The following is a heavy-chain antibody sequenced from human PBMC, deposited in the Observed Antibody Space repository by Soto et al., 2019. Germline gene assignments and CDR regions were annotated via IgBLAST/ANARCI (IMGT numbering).Heavy chain of an antibody. Sequence: KAXETLSLAGAVSGGSISSYYWSGIRQPPGKGLEWIGYIYYSGSTNYNPSLKSRVTISVDTSKNQFSLNLSSVTAADTAVYYCARTKNTAMVPWGQGTLVTV. CDR3: ARTKNTAMVP. J-gene: IGHJ5*02. CDR2: IYYSGST. V-gene: IGHV4-59*01. D-gene: IGHD5-18*01. CDR1: GGSISSYY.